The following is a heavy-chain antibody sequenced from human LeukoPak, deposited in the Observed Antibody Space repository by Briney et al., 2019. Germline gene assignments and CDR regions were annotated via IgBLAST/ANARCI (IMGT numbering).Heavy chain of an antibody. CDR3: ARDWRSGGNCFGY. CDR1: GFTFDDYS. D-gene: IGHD2-15*01. CDR2: IYTGSTYI. V-gene: IGHV3-21*01. Sequence: PGGSLRLSCAASGFTFDDYSMNWVRQAPGKGLEWVSSIYTGSTYIYYAESVKGRFIISRDDAKNTLYLQMSSLRAEDTAVHYCARDWRSGGNCFGYWGQGTLVTVSS. J-gene: IGHJ4*02.